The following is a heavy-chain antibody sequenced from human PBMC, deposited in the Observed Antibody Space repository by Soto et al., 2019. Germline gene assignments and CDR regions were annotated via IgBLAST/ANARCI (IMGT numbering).Heavy chain of an antibody. CDR3: AREYIVVVVAATPDYFDY. J-gene: IGHJ4*02. D-gene: IGHD2-15*01. V-gene: IGHV3-30-3*01. Sequence: QVQLVESGGGVVQPGRSLRLSCAASGFTFSSYAMHWVRQAPGKGLEWVAVISYDGSNKYYADSVKGRFTISRDNSKNTLYLQMNSLRADDTAVYYCAREYIVVVVAATPDYFDYWGQGTLVTVSS. CDR2: ISYDGSNK. CDR1: GFTFSSYA.